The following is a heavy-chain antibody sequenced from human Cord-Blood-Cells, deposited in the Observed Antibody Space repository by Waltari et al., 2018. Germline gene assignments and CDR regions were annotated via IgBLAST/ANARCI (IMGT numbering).Heavy chain of an antibody. CDR3: ARSMSGYSGYDLDY. Sequence: QLQLQESGPGLVKPSETLSLTCTVSGGSISSSSYYWGWIRQPPGKGLAWIGSTYYSWSTSYNPSLKSRVTLSVETSKTQFSLKLGSVTAADTAVYYCARSMSGYSGYDLDYWGQGTLVTVSS. D-gene: IGHD5-12*01. CDR1: GGSISSSSYY. J-gene: IGHJ4*02. V-gene: IGHV4-39*01. CDR2: TYYSWST.